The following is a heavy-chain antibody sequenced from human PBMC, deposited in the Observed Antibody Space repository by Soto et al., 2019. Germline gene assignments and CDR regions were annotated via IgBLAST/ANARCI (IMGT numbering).Heavy chain of an antibody. CDR2: ISGSGGST. V-gene: IGHV3-23*01. D-gene: IGHD6-13*01. CDR3: AKDLSAGIRWRYYYYLLAV. CDR1: GFTFSSYA. J-gene: IGHJ6*02. Sequence: PGGSLRLSCAASGFTFSSYAMSWVRQAPGKGLEWVSAISGSGGSTYCADSVKGRFTISRDNSKNTLYLQMNSLRAEDTAVYYCAKDLSAGIRWRYYYYLLAVWGQGTTVTGSS.